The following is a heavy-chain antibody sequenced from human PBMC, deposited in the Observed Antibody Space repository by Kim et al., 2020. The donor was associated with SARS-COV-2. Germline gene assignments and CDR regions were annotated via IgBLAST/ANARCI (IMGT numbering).Heavy chain of an antibody. V-gene: IGHV1-18*01. D-gene: IGHD3-3*01. Sequence: ASVKVSCKASGYTFTSYGISWVRQAPGQGLEWMGWISAYNGNTNYAQKLQGRVTMTTDTSTSTAYMELRSLRSDDTAVYYCARVPLLTIFGVVTQSRQSRYWFDPWGQGTLVTVSS. J-gene: IGHJ5*02. CDR1: GYTFTSYG. CDR3: ARVPLLTIFGVVTQSRQSRYWFDP. CDR2: ISAYNGNT.